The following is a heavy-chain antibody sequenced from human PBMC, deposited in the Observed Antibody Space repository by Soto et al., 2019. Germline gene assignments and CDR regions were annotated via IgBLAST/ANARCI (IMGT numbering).Heavy chain of an antibody. D-gene: IGHD3-16*01. CDR3: ARDLSRGIASYALDV. CDR2: ITSSSGYT. CDR1: GFIFSDYY. J-gene: IGHJ6*02. V-gene: IGHV3-11*06. Sequence: QVQLVQSGGGMVRPGGSLTLTCEASGFIFSDYYMSWIRQAPGKGLEWVSYITSSSGYTNYADSVRGRFVVTRDNRKSSLSLEMSSLRGEDTAVYYCARDLSRGIASYALDVWGQGTTVTVAS.